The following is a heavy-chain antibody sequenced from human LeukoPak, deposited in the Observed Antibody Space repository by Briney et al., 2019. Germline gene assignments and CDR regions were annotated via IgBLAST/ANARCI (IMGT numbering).Heavy chain of an antibody. CDR3: ARAPRYSSSWYQGRLKELWSQQYFQH. V-gene: IGHV4-34*01. D-gene: IGHD6-13*01. CDR2: INHSGST. CDR1: GGSFSGYY. Sequence: SETLSLTCAVYGGSFSGYYWSWIRQPPGKGLEWIGEINHSGSTNYNPPLKSRVTISVDTSKNQFSLKLSSVTAADTAVYYCARAPRYSSSWYQGRLKELWSQQYFQHWGQGTLVTVSS. J-gene: IGHJ1*01.